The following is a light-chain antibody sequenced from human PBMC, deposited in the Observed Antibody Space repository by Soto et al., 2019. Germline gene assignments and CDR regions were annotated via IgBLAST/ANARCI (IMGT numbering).Light chain of an antibody. CDR1: QDIRND. V-gene: IGKV1-17*01. CDR2: DAS. Sequence: DLQMTQSPSSLSAFVGDRVTITCRASQDIRNDLGWYQQTLGKAPKRLIYDASSLQSGVPSRFSGSEHGTEFTLTINGLQTEDFATYYCLQHHSYPRTFGQGTKVEIK. J-gene: IGKJ1*01. CDR3: LQHHSYPRT.